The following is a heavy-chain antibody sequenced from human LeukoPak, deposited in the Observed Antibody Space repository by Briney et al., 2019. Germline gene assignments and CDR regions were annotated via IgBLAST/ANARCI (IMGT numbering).Heavy chain of an antibody. V-gene: IGHV3-23*01. CDR3: AKVAGHDYYYSYGLDV. D-gene: IGHD6-19*01. J-gene: IGHJ6*02. CDR2: IRGSGGDT. Sequence: PGGSLRLSSAASRFTITRSPMRRVRQAPGKGLEWVSAIRGSGGDTYYADSVKGRFTISRDNSKNTLPLQMMRLRADDTAVYYCAKVAGHDYYYSYGLDVWGQGTTVTVSS. CDR1: RFTITRSP.